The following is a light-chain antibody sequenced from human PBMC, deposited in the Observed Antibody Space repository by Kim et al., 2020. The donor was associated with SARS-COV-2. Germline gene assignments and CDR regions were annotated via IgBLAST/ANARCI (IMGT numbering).Light chain of an antibody. CDR1: QSVSSN. CDR3: QQHNNWPPWT. Sequence: EIVMTQSPATLSVSPGERATLSCRASQSVSSNLAWYQQKPGQAPRLLIYGASTRATGIPARFSGSGSGTEFTLTISSLQSEDFAVYYCQQHNNWPPWTFGQGTKVYIK. CDR2: GAS. J-gene: IGKJ1*01. V-gene: IGKV3D-15*01.